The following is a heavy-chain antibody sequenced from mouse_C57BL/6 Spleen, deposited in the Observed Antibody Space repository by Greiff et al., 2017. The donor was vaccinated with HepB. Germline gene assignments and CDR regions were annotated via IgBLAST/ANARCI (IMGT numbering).Heavy chain of an antibody. D-gene: IGHD4-1*01. Sequence: EVQRVESGPGLVKPSQSLSLTCSVTGYSITSGYYWNWIRQFPGNKLEWMGYISYDGSNNYNPSLKNRISITRDTSKNQFFLKLNSVTTEDTATYYCARANWDVGAWFAYWGQGTLVTVSA. CDR1: GYSITSGYY. J-gene: IGHJ3*01. V-gene: IGHV3-6*01. CDR2: ISYDGSN. CDR3: ARANWDVGAWFAY.